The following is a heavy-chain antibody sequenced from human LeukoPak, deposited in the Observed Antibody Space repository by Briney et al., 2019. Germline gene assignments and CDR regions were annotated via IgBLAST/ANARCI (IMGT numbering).Heavy chain of an antibody. Sequence: ASVKVSCKASGYTFTGYYMHWVRQAPGQGLEWMGWINPNSGGANYAQKFQGGVTMTRDTSISTAYMELSRLRSDDTAVYYCARMMPGAPYNWFDPWGQGTLVTVSS. J-gene: IGHJ5*02. CDR2: INPNSGGA. CDR1: GYTFTGYY. CDR3: ARMMPGAPYNWFDP. V-gene: IGHV1-2*02. D-gene: IGHD2-2*01.